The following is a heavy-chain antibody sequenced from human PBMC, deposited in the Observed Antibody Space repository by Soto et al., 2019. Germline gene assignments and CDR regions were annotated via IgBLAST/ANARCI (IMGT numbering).Heavy chain of an antibody. V-gene: IGHV4-59*11. CDR2: IYYRGTT. Sequence: QVQLQESGPGLVKPSETLSLTCSVSGVSTSNHYWTWIRKPPGQGPEWIGCIYYRGTTNYNASFNSQVTISLDTSKNQFSLKLTSVTTADTAVYYCARGGGSPYHDHEFDYWGQGILVTVSS. CDR3: ARGGGSPYHDHEFDY. CDR1: GVSTSNHY. D-gene: IGHD2-2*01. J-gene: IGHJ4*02.